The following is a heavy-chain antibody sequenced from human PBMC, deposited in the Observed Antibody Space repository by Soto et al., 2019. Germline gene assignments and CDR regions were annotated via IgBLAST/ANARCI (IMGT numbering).Heavy chain of an antibody. D-gene: IGHD2-8*01. J-gene: IGHJ4*02. CDR1: GYTFYGFY. CDR2: MNPDSGAT. CDR3: RVTGVSEVDY. V-gene: IGHV1-2*02. Sequence: QVQLVQSGAEAKKPGASVKVSCKASGYTFYGFYMHWVRRAPGQGLESMGWMNPDSGATNYAQKFRGRVSMTRDTSISTAAMELSRLKSDDTAVYYCRVTGVSEVDYWGQGTLVTVSS.